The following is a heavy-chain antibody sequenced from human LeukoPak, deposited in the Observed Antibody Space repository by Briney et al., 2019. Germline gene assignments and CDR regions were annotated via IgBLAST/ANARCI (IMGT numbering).Heavy chain of an antibody. CDR2: IYSGGST. D-gene: IGHD2-2*02. CDR3: ARARINYCSSTSCYRGWSYYFDY. V-gene: IGHV3-66*01. J-gene: IGHJ4*02. Sequence: GGSLRLSCAASGFTVSSNYMSWVRQAPGKGLEWVSVIYSGGSTYYADSVKGRFTISRDNPKNTLYLQTNSLRAEDTAVYYCARARINYCSSTSCYRGWSYYFDYWGQGTLVTVSS. CDR1: GFTVSSNY.